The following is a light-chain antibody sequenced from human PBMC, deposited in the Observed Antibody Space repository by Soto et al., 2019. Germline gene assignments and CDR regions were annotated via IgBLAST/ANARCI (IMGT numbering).Light chain of an antibody. V-gene: IGKV1-5*01. CDR3: QQLNSYPQDT. CDR2: HAS. Sequence: DIQMTQSPSTLSASVGYRVPITCRASQSISSWLAWYQQKPGTAPKVLIYHASNLQSGVPSRFSGSGSGTEFTLTISSLQPEDFATYYCQQLNSYPQDTFGQGTRLEIK. J-gene: IGKJ5*01. CDR1: QSISSW.